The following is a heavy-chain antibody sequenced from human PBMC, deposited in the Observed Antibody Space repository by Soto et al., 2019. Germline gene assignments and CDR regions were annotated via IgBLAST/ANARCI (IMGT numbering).Heavy chain of an antibody. V-gene: IGHV3-72*01. D-gene: IGHD6-19*01. CDR1: GLIFSDYH. CDR3: AMLGGWSGGSNDMDV. CDR2: IRGKANSYTT. Sequence: EVQLVESGGGLVQPGGSLRLSCAASGLIFSDYHMDWVRQAPGKGLEWVGRIRGKANSYTTEYAASVKGRFTISRDDSKTSLYLQMNSLRTEDTAVYYCAMLGGWSGGSNDMDVWGQGTTVTVSS. J-gene: IGHJ6*02.